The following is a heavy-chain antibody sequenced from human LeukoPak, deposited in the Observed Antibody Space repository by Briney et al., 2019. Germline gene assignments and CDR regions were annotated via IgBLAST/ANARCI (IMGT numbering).Heavy chain of an antibody. J-gene: IGHJ2*01. D-gene: IGHD4-17*01. CDR1: GYTFTSYG. Sequence: ASVKVSCKASGYTFTSYGISWVRQAPGQGLEWMGWISAYNGNTNYAQKLQGRVTMTTDTSTGTAYMELRSLRSDDTAVYYCARVRSRDYGDYVRGHDLWGRGTLVTVSS. CDR2: ISAYNGNT. CDR3: ARVRSRDYGDYVRGHDL. V-gene: IGHV1-18*01.